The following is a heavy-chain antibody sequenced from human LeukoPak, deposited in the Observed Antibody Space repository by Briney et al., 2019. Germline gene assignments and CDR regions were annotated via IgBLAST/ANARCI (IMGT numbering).Heavy chain of an antibody. D-gene: IGHD5-12*01. CDR2: ISYDGSNK. V-gene: IGHV3-30*03. CDR3: ARDSYSSGYDLEKHDY. CDR1: GFTFSSYG. Sequence: GGSLRLSCAASGFTFSSYGMHWVRQAPGKGLEWGAVISYDGSNKYYADSVKGRFTISRDNSKNTLYLQMNSLRAEDTAVYYCARDSYSSGYDLEKHDYWGQGTLVTVSS. J-gene: IGHJ4*02.